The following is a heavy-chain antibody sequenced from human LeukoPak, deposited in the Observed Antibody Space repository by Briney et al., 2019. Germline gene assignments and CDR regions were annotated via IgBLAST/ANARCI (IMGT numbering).Heavy chain of an antibody. D-gene: IGHD3-22*01. CDR3: ARITYYYDSSGYIFDY. CDR2: IYYSGST. CDR1: GGSISSYY. Sequence: SETLSLTCTVSGGSISSYYWSWIRQPPGKGLEWIGYIYYSGSTNYSPSLKSRVTISVDTSKNQFSLKLSSVTAADTAVYYCARITYYYDSSGYIFDYWGQGTLVTVSS. J-gene: IGHJ4*02. V-gene: IGHV4-59*08.